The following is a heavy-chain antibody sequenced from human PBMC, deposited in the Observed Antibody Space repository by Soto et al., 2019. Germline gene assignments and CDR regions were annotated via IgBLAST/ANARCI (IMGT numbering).Heavy chain of an antibody. CDR2: IYYSGST. CDR3: VRGETTVRYFQH. J-gene: IGHJ1*01. V-gene: IGHV4-31*03. CDR1: GGSISSGGYY. Sequence: QVQLQESGPGLVKPSQTLSLTCTVSGGSISSGGYYWSWIRQHPGKGLEWIGYIYYSGSTYYNPSLKSRVTISVDTSKHQFSLKLSSVTAADTAVYYCVRGETTVRYFQHWGQGTLVTVSS. D-gene: IGHD4-17*01.